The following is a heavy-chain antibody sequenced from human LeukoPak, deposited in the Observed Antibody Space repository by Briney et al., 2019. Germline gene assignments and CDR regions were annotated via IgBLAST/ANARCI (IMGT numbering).Heavy chain of an antibody. V-gene: IGHV3-21*01. J-gene: IGHJ5*02. Sequence: PGGSLRLSCAASGFTFSTYAMKWVRQAPGKGLEWVSSISTMSNYIFYRDSVKGRFTISRDNAKNSVYLQMNSLRPEDTAVYYCSRDRLGGLDLWGQGTLVTVSS. CDR3: SRDRLGGLDL. CDR2: ISTMSNYI. D-gene: IGHD5-12*01. CDR1: GFTFSTYA.